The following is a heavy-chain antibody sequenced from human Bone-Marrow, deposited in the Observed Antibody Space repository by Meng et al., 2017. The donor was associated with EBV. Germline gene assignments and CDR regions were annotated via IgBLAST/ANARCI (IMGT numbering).Heavy chain of an antibody. D-gene: IGHD5-18*01. J-gene: IGHJ4*02. CDR3: ARDNVDTAMVPH. CDR1: GCSVSSGSYY. V-gene: IGHV4-61*01. CDR2: IYYSVST. Sequence: QVQLQVSGPGLVKPSATLSLTCTVSGCSVSSGSYYWSWMRQPPGKGLEWIGYIYYSVSTNYNPSLKSRVTISVDTSKNQFSLKLSSVTAADTAVYYCARDNVDTAMVPHWGQGTLVTASS.